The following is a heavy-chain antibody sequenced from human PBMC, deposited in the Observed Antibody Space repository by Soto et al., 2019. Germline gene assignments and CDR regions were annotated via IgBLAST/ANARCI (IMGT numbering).Heavy chain of an antibody. CDR3: ARGSPVYCSGGSCYFGAFDY. J-gene: IGHJ4*02. D-gene: IGHD2-15*01. CDR1: GGTSSSYT. V-gene: IGHV1-69*02. Sequence: SVKVSCKASGGTSSSYTISWVRQAPGQGLEWMGRIIPILGIANYAQKFQGRVTITADKSTSTAYMELSSLRSEDTAVYYCARGSPVYCSGGSCYFGAFDYWGQGTLVTVSS. CDR2: IIPILGIA.